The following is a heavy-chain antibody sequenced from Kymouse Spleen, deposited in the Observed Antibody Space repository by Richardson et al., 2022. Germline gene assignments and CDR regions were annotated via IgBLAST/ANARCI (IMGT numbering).Heavy chain of an antibody. D-gene: IGHD6-13*01. CDR1: GFTFSSYS. CDR2: ISSSSSYI. CDR3: ARIAAAGTGYYYYGMDV. V-gene: IGHV3-21*03. Sequence: EVQLVESGGGLVKPGGSLRLSCAASGFTFSSYSMNWVRQAPGKGLEWVSSISSSSSYIYYADSVKGRFTISRDNAKNSLYLQMNSLRAEDTAVYYCARIAAAGTGYYYYGMDVWGQGTTVTVSS. J-gene: IGHJ6*02.